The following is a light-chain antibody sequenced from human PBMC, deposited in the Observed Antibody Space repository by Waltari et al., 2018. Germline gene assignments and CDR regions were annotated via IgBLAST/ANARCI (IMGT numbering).Light chain of an antibody. CDR2: TDD. Sequence: SVLTQPPSASGAPGQRVTISCSGSSSHIESHYVYWYQQLPGTAPKLPIYTDDQRAAGVPDRVSASKSGTSASLAISGLRSEDEADYYCAAWDDSPSGHVVFGGGTKLTVL. CDR1: SSHIESHY. CDR3: AAWDDSPSGHVV. V-gene: IGLV1-47*02. J-gene: IGLJ2*01.